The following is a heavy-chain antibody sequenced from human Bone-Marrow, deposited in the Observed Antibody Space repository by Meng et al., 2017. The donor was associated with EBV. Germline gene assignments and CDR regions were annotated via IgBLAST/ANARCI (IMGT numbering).Heavy chain of an antibody. J-gene: IGHJ4*02. CDR2: IYHSGST. CDR3: ARGNTFPEYYFGY. Sequence: HLQRRGSVAGLVKPSKPWPLPCAFFGGSIRGGNYSWSWIRQPPGKGLEWIGNIYHSGSTFYNSSLNSRVTISVDRSKNQFSLKLTSVTAADTAVYYCARGNTFPEYYFGYWGQGTLVTVSS. V-gene: IGHV4-30-2*01. D-gene: IGHD2/OR15-2a*01. CDR1: GGSIRGGNYS.